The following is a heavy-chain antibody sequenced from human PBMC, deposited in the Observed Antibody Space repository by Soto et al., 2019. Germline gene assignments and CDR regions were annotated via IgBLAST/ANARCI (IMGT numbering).Heavy chain of an antibody. J-gene: IGHJ6*02. V-gene: IGHV4-34*01. CDR2: INHSGST. CDR3: ARGYYGSGSYYRNYYYGMDV. Sequence: SSETLSLTCAVYGGSFSGYYWSWIRQPPGKGLEWIGEINHSGSTNYNPSLKSRVTISVDTSKNQFSLKLSSVTAADTAVYYCARGYYGSGSYYRNYYYGMDVWGQGTTVTVSS. D-gene: IGHD3-10*01. CDR1: GGSFSGYY.